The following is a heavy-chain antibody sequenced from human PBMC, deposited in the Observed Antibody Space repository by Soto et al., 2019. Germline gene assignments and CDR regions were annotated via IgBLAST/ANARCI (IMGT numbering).Heavy chain of an antibody. Sequence: QVQLVQSGGGVVQPGRSLRLSCATSGFTFSSYDMQWVRHAPGKGLEWVALISYEGLNTYYADSVRGRFIISRDNSKNILYLQMHSLRPDDTAVYYCAKLLYPLTASGLDVWGQGATVIVSS. J-gene: IGHJ6*02. D-gene: IGHD2-2*02. V-gene: IGHV3-30*18. CDR1: GFTFSSYD. CDR2: ISYEGLNT. CDR3: AKLLYPLTASGLDV.